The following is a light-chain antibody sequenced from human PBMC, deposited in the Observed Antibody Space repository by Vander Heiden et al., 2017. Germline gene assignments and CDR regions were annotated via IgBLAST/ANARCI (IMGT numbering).Light chain of an antibody. V-gene: IGLV2-8*01. Sequence: QSALTQPPSASGSPGQSVTISCTGTSSDIGAYNYVAWYQQQPGKAPKLMIYDATKRPSGIPDRFSASKSGNTASLTVSGLQAEDEADYYCSSYTGSSTRGVFGGGTMLTVL. CDR3: SSYTGSSTRGV. CDR1: SSDIGAYNY. J-gene: IGLJ2*01. CDR2: DAT.